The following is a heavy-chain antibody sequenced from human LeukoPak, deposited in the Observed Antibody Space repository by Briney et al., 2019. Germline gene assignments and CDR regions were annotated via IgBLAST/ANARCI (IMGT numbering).Heavy chain of an antibody. D-gene: IGHD5-12*01. CDR3: SRSINGYDFMVGF. Sequence: KPGRSLRLSRTASGFTFGDYGMSWFRQAPGKGLEWVGFTRSKAHGGGIEYAASVRGRFTISRDDSKSIAYLQMNSLKTEDTAVYYRSRSINGYDFMVGFWGQGTLVTVSS. J-gene: IGHJ4*02. CDR2: TRSKAHGGGI. V-gene: IGHV3-49*05. CDR1: GFTFGDYG.